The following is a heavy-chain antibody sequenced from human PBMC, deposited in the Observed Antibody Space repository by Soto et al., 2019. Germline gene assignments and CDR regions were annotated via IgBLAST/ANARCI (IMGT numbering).Heavy chain of an antibody. CDR2: IFPGDSDT. CDR1: GYSFTSYW. J-gene: IGHJ6*03. Sequence: PGESLKVSCKGSGYSFTSYWIGWVRQMPGKGLEWMGIIFPGDSDTRYSPSSQGQVTISADKSISTAYLQWSSLKASDTAMYYCARLPLSIAAAGTSSSTFYYYYMDVWGKGTTVTVSS. CDR3: ARLPLSIAAAGTSSSTFYYYYMDV. D-gene: IGHD6-13*01. V-gene: IGHV5-51*01.